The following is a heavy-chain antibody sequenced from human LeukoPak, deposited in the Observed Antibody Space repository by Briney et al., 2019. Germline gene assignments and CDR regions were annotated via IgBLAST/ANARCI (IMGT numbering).Heavy chain of an antibody. D-gene: IGHD2-21*01. V-gene: IGHV3-74*01. CDR1: GFTFSSRW. CDR3: ASDDSYAFDI. Sequence: PGGSLRLSCAASGFTFSSRWMHWVRQAPGKGLVWVSHVNSDESSTNYAGSVKGRFTISRDNTKNTLYLQMNSLRAEDTAVYYCASDDSYAFDIWGQGTMVTVSS. J-gene: IGHJ3*02. CDR2: VNSDESST.